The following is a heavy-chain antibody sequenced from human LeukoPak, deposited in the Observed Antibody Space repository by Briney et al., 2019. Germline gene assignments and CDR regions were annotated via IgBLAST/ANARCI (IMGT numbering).Heavy chain of an antibody. CDR2: ISSSSSYI. V-gene: IGHV3-21*01. CDR3: AREESDGSGSYFFDY. CDR1: GFTLSSYS. J-gene: IGHJ4*02. Sequence: PGGSLRLSCAASGFTLSSYSMNWVRQAPGKGLEWVSSISSSSSYIYYADSVKGRFTISRDNAKNSLYLQMNSLRAEDTAVYYCAREESDGSGSYFFDYWGQGTLVTVSS. D-gene: IGHD3-10*01.